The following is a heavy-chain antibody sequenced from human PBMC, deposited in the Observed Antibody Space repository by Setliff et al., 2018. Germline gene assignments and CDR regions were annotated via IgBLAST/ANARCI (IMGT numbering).Heavy chain of an antibody. D-gene: IGHD3-10*01. V-gene: IGHV4-39*01. CDR3: AKRHYPYYLDY. Sequence: PSETLSLTCAVYGGSFSSTYHWHWIRQPPGKGLEWIGTFYGSGTTNYNPSLKSRATISVDTSKNQFSLNLSSVTAADTAVYYCAKRHYPYYLDYWGQGTLVTVSS. J-gene: IGHJ4*02. CDR1: GGSFSSTYH. CDR2: FYGSGTT.